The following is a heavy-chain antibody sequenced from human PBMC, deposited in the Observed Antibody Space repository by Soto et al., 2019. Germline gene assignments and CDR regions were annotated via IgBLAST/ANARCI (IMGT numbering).Heavy chain of an antibody. CDR1: GFTFSSYS. CDR2: ISSSSSYI. J-gene: IGHJ4*02. V-gene: IGHV3-21*01. Sequence: GGSLRLSCAASGFTFSSYSMNWVRQAPGKGLEWVSSISSSSSYIYYADSVKGRFTISRDNAKNSLYLQMNSLRAEDTAAYYCAREPRVGMTTVVTAEFDYWGQGTLVTVSS. CDR3: AREPRVGMTTVVTAEFDY. D-gene: IGHD4-17*01.